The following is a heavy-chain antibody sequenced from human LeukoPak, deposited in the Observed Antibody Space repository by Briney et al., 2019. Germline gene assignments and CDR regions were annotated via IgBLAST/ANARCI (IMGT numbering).Heavy chain of an antibody. CDR2: ISSNGGST. Sequence: PGGSLRRYCSGSGFTLCSYAMQWERQAPGMGLEYVSAISSNGGSTYYADSVKGRFTISRDNSKNALYLQMSSLRPEDTAEYYCVKGIVVVTARAFDYWGQGTLVTVSS. D-gene: IGHD2-21*02. CDR3: VKGIVVVTARAFDY. V-gene: IGHV3-64D*06. CDR1: GFTLCSYA. J-gene: IGHJ4*02.